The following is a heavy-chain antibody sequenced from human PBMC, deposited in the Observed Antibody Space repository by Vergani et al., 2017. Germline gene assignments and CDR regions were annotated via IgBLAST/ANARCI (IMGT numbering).Heavy chain of an antibody. V-gene: IGHV4-38-2*01. CDR2: IYRTGRT. Sequence: QVQLQESGPGLVKPSETLSLTCAVSGFSIDNGYYWDWIRQPPGKGLEWIGSIYRTGRTHFNPSLKSRVTISVDTPNNHFSLRINSLTAADTAVYYCARRSGIVYDIFSGTQYFFDFWGQGTLVTVSS. CDR1: GFSIDNGYY. CDR3: ARRSGIVYDIFSGTQYFFDF. J-gene: IGHJ4*02. D-gene: IGHD3-9*01.